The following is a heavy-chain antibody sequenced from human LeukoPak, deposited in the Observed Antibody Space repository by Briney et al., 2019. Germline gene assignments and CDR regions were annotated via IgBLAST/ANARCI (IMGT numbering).Heavy chain of an antibody. V-gene: IGHV5-51*01. Sequence: GESLKISCKASEYRFTSYWIGWVRQMPGKGLEWVGNIQPGNPEIRYSPSFQGQVTLSADKSISTAYLQWSSLKASDTAMYYYARRHYYYDRSGFYYYFDTWGQGTQVTVTS. CDR1: EYRFTSYW. J-gene: IGHJ4*02. CDR2: IQPGNPEI. D-gene: IGHD3-22*01. CDR3: ARRHYYYDRSGFYYYFDT.